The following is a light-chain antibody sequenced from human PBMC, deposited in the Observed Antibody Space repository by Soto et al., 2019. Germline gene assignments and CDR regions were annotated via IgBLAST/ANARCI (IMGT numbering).Light chain of an antibody. CDR1: QSVSSY. V-gene: IGKV3-20*01. J-gene: IGKJ1*01. CDR2: GAS. Sequence: EVVVTQSPATLSVSPGERATLSCRASQSVSSYLAWYQQKPGQAPRLLIYGASNRATGIPDRFSGSGSGTDFTLTISRLEPEDFAVYYCQQYGSSPGTFGQGTKVDIK. CDR3: QQYGSSPGT.